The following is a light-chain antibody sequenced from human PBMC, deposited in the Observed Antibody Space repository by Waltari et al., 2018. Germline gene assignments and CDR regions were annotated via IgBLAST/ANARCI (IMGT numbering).Light chain of an antibody. CDR3: QQYNNWWT. J-gene: IGKJ1*01. CDR2: GAS. V-gene: IGKV3-15*01. CDR1: QSVSSN. Sequence: EIVMTQSPATLSVSPVERATLSCRASQSVSSNLAWYQKKPGQAPRILIYGASTRATGIPARFSGSGSGTEFTLTISSMQSEDFAVYYCQQYNNWWTFGQGTKVEIK.